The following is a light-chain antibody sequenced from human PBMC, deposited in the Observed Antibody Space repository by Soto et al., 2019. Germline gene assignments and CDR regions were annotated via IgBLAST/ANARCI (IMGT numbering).Light chain of an antibody. CDR2: DVS. V-gene: IGLV2-8*01. Sequence: QSVLTQPPSASGSPGQSVTISCTGTSSDVGAYNFVSWFQQHPGKAPKLMIYDVSERPSGVPDRFSGSKSDNTASLTVYGLQAEDEGDYYCCSYTSSATDVFGTGTKLTVL. CDR3: CSYTSSATDV. CDR1: SSDVGAYNF. J-gene: IGLJ1*01.